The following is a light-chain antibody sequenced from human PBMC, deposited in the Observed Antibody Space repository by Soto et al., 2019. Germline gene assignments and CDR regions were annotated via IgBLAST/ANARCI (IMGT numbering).Light chain of an antibody. Sequence: RLMTGGPGTLTVSPGERATLSCRASQSVRRKLAWYQQKPGQAPRLVIYDASTRATGVPARFSGSGFETEFTLTISSLQSEDFAVHYCQQYNNWHPITFGQGTRLEIK. CDR2: DAS. J-gene: IGKJ5*01. V-gene: IGKV3-15*01. CDR1: QSVRRK. CDR3: QQYNNWHPIT.